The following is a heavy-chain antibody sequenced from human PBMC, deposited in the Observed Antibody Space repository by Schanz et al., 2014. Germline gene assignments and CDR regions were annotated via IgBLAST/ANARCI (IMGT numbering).Heavy chain of an antibody. CDR2: IKTKDEGEVP. Sequence: VQLVESGGGVVQPGRSLRLSCAASGFTFSKAWMSWVRQAPGKGLEYIGRIKTKDEGEVPEYSAPAKGRFTISRDSSKTTLYLQINSVRAEDTAVYFCARDYESDLSSPRHDAFDVWGQGTVVTVSS. D-gene: IGHD3-22*01. V-gene: IGHV3-15*01. CDR3: ARDYESDLSSPRHDAFDV. J-gene: IGHJ3*01. CDR1: GFTFSKAW.